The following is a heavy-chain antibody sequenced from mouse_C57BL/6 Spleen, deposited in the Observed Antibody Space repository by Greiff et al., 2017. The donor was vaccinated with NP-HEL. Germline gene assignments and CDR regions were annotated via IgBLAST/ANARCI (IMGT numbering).Heavy chain of an antibody. CDR1: GYSITSGYY. CDR2: ISYDGSN. V-gene: IGHV3-6*01. CDR3: ARGGYYYGSSYKVDYFDY. Sequence: DVKLQESGPGLVKPSQSLSLTRSVTGYSITSGYYWNWIRQFPGNKLEWMGYISYDGSNNYNPSLKNRISITRDTSKNQFFLKLNSVTTEDTATYYCARGGYYYGSSYKVDYFDYWGQGTTLTVSS. D-gene: IGHD1-1*01. J-gene: IGHJ2*01.